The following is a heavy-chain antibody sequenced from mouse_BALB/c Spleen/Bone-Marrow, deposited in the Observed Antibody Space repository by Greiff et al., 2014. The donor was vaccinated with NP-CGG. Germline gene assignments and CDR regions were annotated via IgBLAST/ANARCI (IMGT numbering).Heavy chain of an antibody. V-gene: IGHV1-69*02. CDR1: GYTFSSYW. CDR2: IDPSNSGT. J-gene: IGHJ2*01. CDR3: ARATFYGCDFDY. D-gene: IGHD1-1*01. Sequence: QVQLQQSGAELVKPGASVKLSCKASGYTFSSYWMNWVKQRPGQGLEWIGMIDPSNSGTNYNEKFKDKATFTVDKSSSTAYMQLRSSTSKDSAVYFYARATFYGCDFDYWGQGTTLTVSS.